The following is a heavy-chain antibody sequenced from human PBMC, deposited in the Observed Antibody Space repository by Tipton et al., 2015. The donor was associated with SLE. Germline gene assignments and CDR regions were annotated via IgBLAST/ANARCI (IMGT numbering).Heavy chain of an antibody. CDR1: GGSISSHY. Sequence: TLSLTCTVSGGSISSHYWSWIRQPPGKGLEWIGEINHSGSTNYNPSLKSRVTISVDTSKNQFSLKLSSVTAADTAVYYCAVEAVAPSWFDPWGQGTLVTVSS. CDR3: AVEAVAPSWFDP. CDR2: INHSGST. V-gene: IGHV4-34*01. J-gene: IGHJ5*02. D-gene: IGHD6-19*01.